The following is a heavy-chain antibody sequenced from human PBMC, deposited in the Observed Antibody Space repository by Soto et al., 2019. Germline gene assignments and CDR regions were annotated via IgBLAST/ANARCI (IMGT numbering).Heavy chain of an antibody. CDR2: INSDGSST. Sequence: EVQLVGSGGGLVQPGGSLRLSCAASGFTFSSYWMHWVRQAPGKGLVWVSRINSDGSSTSYADSVKGRFTISRDNAKNTLYLQMNSLRAEDTAVYYCAILYSYGSTGYGMDVWGQGTTATVSS. D-gene: IGHD5-18*01. CDR1: GFTFSSYW. V-gene: IGHV3-74*01. J-gene: IGHJ6*02. CDR3: AILYSYGSTGYGMDV.